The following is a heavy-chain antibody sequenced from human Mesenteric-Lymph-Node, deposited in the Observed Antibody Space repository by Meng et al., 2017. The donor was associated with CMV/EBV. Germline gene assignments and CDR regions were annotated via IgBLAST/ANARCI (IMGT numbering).Heavy chain of an antibody. CDR3: ARDPQGAESGTDY. J-gene: IGHJ4*02. V-gene: IGHV4-38-2*02. CDR1: GYPISSGYY. Sequence: SETLSLTCTISGYPISSGYYWAWNRQPPGKGLEWMGSIYHGGDTFYNPSLKSRVTISVDKSKNQFSLKLASVTAADTAVYYCARDPQGAESGTDYWGRGTLVTVSS. D-gene: IGHD1-1*01. CDR2: IYHGGDT.